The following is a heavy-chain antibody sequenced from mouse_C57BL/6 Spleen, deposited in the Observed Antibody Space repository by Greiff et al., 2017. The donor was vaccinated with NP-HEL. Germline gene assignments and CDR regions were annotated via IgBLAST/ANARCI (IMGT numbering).Heavy chain of an antibody. V-gene: IGHV2-9*01. CDR1: GFSLTSYG. J-gene: IGHJ3*01. CDR3: AKHGNWDEGAY. CDR2: IWGGGSK. D-gene: IGHD4-1*01. Sequence: VMLVESGPGLVAPSQSLSITCAVSGFSLTSYGVDWVRQPPGKGLEWLGVIWGGGSKNYNSARMARLSISKDNAKSQVFLKMNSLQTDDTAMYYCAKHGNWDEGAYWGQGTLVTVSA.